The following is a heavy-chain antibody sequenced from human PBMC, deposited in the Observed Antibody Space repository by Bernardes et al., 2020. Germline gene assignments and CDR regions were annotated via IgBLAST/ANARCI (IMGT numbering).Heavy chain of an antibody. Sequence: SVKVSCKASGGTFSSYAISWVRQAPGQGLEWMGRIIPILGIANYAQKFQGRVTITADKSTSTAYMELSSLRSEDTAVYYCARDDGYCSGGSCYSSPYYYGMDVWGQGTTVTVSS. CDR1: GGTFSSYA. J-gene: IGHJ6*02. CDR2: IIPILGIA. CDR3: ARDDGYCSGGSCYSSPYYYGMDV. V-gene: IGHV1-69*04. D-gene: IGHD2-15*01.